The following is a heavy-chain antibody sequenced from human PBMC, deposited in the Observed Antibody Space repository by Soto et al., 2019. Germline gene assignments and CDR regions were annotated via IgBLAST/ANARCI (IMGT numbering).Heavy chain of an antibody. CDR2: IYYSGST. CDR3: ARNHLRYCSGGSCYPNWFDP. J-gene: IGHJ5*02. CDR1: GGSISSGGYY. V-gene: IGHV4-31*03. Sequence: PSETLSLTCTVSGGSISSGGYYWSWIRQHPGKGLEWIGYIYYSGSTYYNPSLKSRVTISVDTSKNQFSLKLSSVTAADTAVYYCARNHLRYCSGGSCYPNWFDPWGQGTLVTVSS. D-gene: IGHD2-15*01.